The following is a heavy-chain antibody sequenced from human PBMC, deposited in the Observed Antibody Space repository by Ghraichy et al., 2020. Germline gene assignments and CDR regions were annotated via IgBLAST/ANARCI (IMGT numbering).Heavy chain of an antibody. Sequence: ASVKVSCKASGYTFTSYYMHWVRQAPGQGLEWMGIINPSGGSTSYAQKFQGRVTMTRDTSTSTVYMELSSLRSEDTAVYYCARDATARGYSYGWGYWGQGTLVTVSS. CDR1: GYTFTSYY. V-gene: IGHV1-46*01. CDR2: INPSGGST. CDR3: ARDATARGYSYGWGY. J-gene: IGHJ4*02. D-gene: IGHD5-18*01.